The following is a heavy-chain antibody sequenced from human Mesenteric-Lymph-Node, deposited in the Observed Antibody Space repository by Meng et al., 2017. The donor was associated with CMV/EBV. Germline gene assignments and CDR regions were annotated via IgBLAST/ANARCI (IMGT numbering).Heavy chain of an antibody. D-gene: IGHD6-13*01. CDR2: ISPDGSSR. Sequence: GESLKISCAASGFTVSSSYMSWVRQVPGKGLVWVSRISPDGSSRNYADSVKGRLTISRDNVKNTLYLQMNSLRAEDTAVYYCASHKGSSSWYEYFDLWGRGTLVTVSS. J-gene: IGHJ2*01. CDR1: GFTVSSSY. CDR3: ASHKGSSSWYEYFDL. V-gene: IGHV3-74*01.